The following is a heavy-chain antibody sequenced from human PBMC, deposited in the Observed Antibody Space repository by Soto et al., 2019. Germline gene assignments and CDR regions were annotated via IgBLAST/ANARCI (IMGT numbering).Heavy chain of an antibody. CDR2: IDPSDSQT. D-gene: IGHD3-22*01. CDR3: ARQIYDSDTGPNFQYYFDS. Sequence: PGESLKISFKGSGYSFAGYLITWVRQKPVKGLEWMGRIDPSDSQTYYSPSFRGHVTISATKSITTVFLQWSSLRASDTATYYCARQIYDSDTGPNFQYYFDSWGQGTPVTVSS. CDR1: GYSFAGYL. J-gene: IGHJ4*02. V-gene: IGHV5-10-1*01.